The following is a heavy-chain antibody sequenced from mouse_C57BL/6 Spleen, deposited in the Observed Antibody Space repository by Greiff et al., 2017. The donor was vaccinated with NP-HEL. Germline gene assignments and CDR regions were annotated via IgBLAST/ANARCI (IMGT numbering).Heavy chain of an antibody. CDR2: IYPGDGDT. Sequence: VQLQQSGAELVKPGASVKISCKASGYAFSSYWMTWVKQRPGKGLEWIGQIYPGDGDTNYNGKFKGKATLTADQSSSTAYMQLSSLSSADSAVYFCARDYYGRPFDYWGQGTTLTVSS. J-gene: IGHJ2*01. CDR1: GYAFSSYW. D-gene: IGHD1-1*01. V-gene: IGHV1-80*01. CDR3: ARDYYGRPFDY.